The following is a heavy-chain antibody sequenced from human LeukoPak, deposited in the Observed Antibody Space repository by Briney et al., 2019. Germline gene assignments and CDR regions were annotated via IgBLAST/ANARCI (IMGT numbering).Heavy chain of an antibody. CDR1: GDSISSNNYC. Sequence: SETLSLTCTVSGDSISSNNYCWGWIRQAPGKGLEWIGTTYYTGNTYYNPSLKSRVTISLDTSKNQFSLKLTSVTAADTAVYYCAKVGVWFGSHDWFDPRGQGTLVTVSS. D-gene: IGHD3-10*01. CDR3: AKVGVWFGSHDWFDP. J-gene: IGHJ5*02. V-gene: IGHV4-39*07. CDR2: TYYTGNT.